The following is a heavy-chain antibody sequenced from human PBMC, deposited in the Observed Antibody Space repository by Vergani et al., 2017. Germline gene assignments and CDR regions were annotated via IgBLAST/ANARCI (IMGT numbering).Heavy chain of an antibody. D-gene: IGHD3-22*01. Sequence: EKLVESGGGLVQPGRSLRLSCAGSGFTLSSHAMHWVRQAPGKGLEWVAFIWYDGSKEYYADSVKGRFTISRDNSKNTMFLQMNNLRAEDTAVYYCAKDNVPGYYDSSGYCDYWGQGTLVTVSS. V-gene: IGHV3-33*06. CDR2: IWYDGSKE. CDR1: GFTLSSHA. J-gene: IGHJ4*02. CDR3: AKDNVPGYYDSSGYCDY.